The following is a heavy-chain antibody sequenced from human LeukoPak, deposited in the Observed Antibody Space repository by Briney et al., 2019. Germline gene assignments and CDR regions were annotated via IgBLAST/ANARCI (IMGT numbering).Heavy chain of an antibody. Sequence: SETLSLTCTVSGGPIISHYWTWIRQSPVKGLEWIGDISNSGSTSYNPSLKSRVTISIDTSKNQFSLKLSSVTAEDTTVYYCGRDGRVGYLSFYDMDVWGKGTTVTVSS. J-gene: IGHJ6*04. CDR1: GGPIISHY. CDR2: ISNSGST. D-gene: IGHD5-18*01. CDR3: GRDGRVGYLSFYDMDV. V-gene: IGHV4-59*11.